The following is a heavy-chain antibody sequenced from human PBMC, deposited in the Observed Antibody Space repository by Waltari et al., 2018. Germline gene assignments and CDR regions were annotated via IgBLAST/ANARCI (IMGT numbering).Heavy chain of an antibody. Sequence: QVQLQESGPGLVKPSQTLSLPCTVSGGSLSSGGYYWRWLRQHPGKGLEWLGYIYYSGSTYYNPSLKSRVTISVDTSKNQFSLKLSSVTAADTAVYYCARGSGIAAAGRSFDIWGQGTMVTVSS. CDR2: IYYSGST. D-gene: IGHD6-13*01. CDR3: ARGSGIAAAGRSFDI. V-gene: IGHV4-31*03. CDR1: GGSLSSGGYY. J-gene: IGHJ3*02.